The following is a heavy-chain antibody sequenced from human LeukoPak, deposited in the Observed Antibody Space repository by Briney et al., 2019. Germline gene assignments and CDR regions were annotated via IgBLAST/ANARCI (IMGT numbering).Heavy chain of an antibody. J-gene: IGHJ6*03. Sequence: SETLSLTCAVSGGSISSSNWWSWVRQPPGKGLEWIGEIYHSGSTNYNPSLKSRVTISVDKSKNQFSLKLSSVTAADTAVYYCARLHYDGNYGYYYYYMDVWGQGTLVTVSS. CDR1: GGSISSSNW. V-gene: IGHV4-4*02. CDR3: ARLHYDGNYGYYYYYMDV. CDR2: IYHSGST. D-gene: IGHD4-23*01.